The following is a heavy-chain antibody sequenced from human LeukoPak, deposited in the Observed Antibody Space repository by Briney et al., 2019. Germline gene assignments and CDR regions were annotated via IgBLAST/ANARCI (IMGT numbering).Heavy chain of an antibody. CDR3: ARTDYGDPYDY. CDR2: INHSGST. CDR1: GGSFTGNY. J-gene: IGHJ4*02. D-gene: IGHD4-17*01. V-gene: IGHV4-34*01. Sequence: PSETLSLTCAVYGGSFTGNYWRWIRQPPGKGLEWIGEINHSGSTNYNPSLKSRVTISVDTSKNQFSLKLSSVTAADTAVYYCARTDYGDPYDYWGQGTLVTVSS.